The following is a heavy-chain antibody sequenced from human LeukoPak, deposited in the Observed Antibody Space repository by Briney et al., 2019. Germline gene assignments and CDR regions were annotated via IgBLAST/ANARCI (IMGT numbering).Heavy chain of an antibody. J-gene: IGHJ4*02. Sequence: GSSVKVSCKASGGTFSSYTISWVRQAPGQGLEWMGRIIPILGIANYAQKFQGRVTITADKSTSTAYMELSSLRSEDTAVYYCARGRIAARPREYYFDYWGQGTLVTVSS. V-gene: IGHV1-69*02. D-gene: IGHD6-6*01. CDR1: GGTFSSYT. CDR3: ARGRIAARPREYYFDY. CDR2: IIPILGIA.